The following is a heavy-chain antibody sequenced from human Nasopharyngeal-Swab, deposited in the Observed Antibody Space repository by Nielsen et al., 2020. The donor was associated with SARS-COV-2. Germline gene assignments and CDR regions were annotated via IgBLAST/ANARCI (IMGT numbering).Heavy chain of an antibody. Sequence: GESLKISCAASGFTFSSYAMSWVRQAPGKGLEWVSAISGSGGSTYYADSVKGRFTISRDNSKNTLYLQMNSLRAEDTAVYYCAAGGDSSSPTFDYWGQGTLVTVSS. CDR1: GFTFSSYA. CDR3: AAGGDSSSPTFDY. V-gene: IGHV3-23*01. D-gene: IGHD6-6*01. J-gene: IGHJ4*02. CDR2: ISGSGGST.